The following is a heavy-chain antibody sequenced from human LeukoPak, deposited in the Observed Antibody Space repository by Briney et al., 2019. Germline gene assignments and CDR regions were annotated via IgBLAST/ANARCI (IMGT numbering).Heavy chain of an antibody. D-gene: IGHD2/OR15-2a*01. CDR2: IYYSGST. V-gene: IGHV4-59*01. Sequence: SETLSLTCTVSGGSISRYYWSWIRQPPGKGLEWIGYIYYSGSTTYNPSLKSRVTISVDTSKNQFSLKVSSVTAADTAVYYCSGGATAFSYFDYGAREPLVTVPS. CDR3: SGGATAFSYFDY. CDR1: GGSISRYY. J-gene: IGHJ4*02.